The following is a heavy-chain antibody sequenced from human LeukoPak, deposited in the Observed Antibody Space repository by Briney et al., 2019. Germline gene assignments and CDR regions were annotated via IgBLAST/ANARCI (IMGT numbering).Heavy chain of an antibody. J-gene: IGHJ5*02. V-gene: IGHV7-4-1*02. CDR2: INTDTGNP. CDR1: GYPFTTYS. D-gene: IGHD2-15*01. Sequence: ASVNVSCKASGYPFTTYSMNWVRQAPGQGLEWMGWINTDTGNPAYAHGFTGRFVFSLDTSVSTAYLQISSLKPEDTAVYYCARAGDCTGGTCNNWFAPWGQGTLVTVSS. CDR3: ARAGDCTGGTCNNWFAP.